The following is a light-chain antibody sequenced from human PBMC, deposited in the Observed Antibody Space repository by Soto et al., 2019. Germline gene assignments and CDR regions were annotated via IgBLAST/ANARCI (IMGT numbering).Light chain of an antibody. J-gene: IGLJ2*01. CDR1: SSDVGGYNY. CDR3: SSYTSSSTVV. Sequence: QSVLTQPASVSGSPGQSXTISCTGTSSDVGGYNYVSWYQQLPGKAPKLMIYDVSNRPSGVSNRFSGSKSGNMASLTISGLQAEDEADYYCSSYTSSSTVVFGGGTKVTVL. CDR2: DVS. V-gene: IGLV2-14*01.